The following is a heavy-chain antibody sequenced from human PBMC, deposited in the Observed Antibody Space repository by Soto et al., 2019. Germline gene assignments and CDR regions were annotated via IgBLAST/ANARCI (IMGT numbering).Heavy chain of an antibody. J-gene: IGHJ3*02. CDR1: GYTFTSYG. CDR3: ARAVRTYYYDSSGYLYDAFDI. V-gene: IGHV1-18*01. Sequence: QVQLVQSGAEVKKPGASVKVSCKASGYTFTSYGIRWARQAPGQGLDGVGWIRAYNGNTNYAPKLQGRVTMTTDTSTRTAYMELRSLRSDDTAVYYCARAVRTYYYDSSGYLYDAFDIWGQGTMVTVS. CDR2: IRAYNGNT. D-gene: IGHD3-22*01.